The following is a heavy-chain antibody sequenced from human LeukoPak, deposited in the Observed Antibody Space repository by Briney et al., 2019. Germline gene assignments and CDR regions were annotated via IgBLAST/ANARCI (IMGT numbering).Heavy chain of an antibody. CDR2: ISSSGSYI. J-gene: IGHJ4*02. D-gene: IGHD3-16*02. CDR1: GFTFSSYS. Sequence: GGSLRLSCAASGFTFSSYSMNWVRQAPGKGLEWVSSISSSGSYIYYADSVKGRFTISRDNAKNSLYLQMNSLRAEDTAVYYCARVMITFGGVIYYFDYWGQGTLVTVSS. CDR3: ARVMITFGGVIYYFDY. V-gene: IGHV3-21*01.